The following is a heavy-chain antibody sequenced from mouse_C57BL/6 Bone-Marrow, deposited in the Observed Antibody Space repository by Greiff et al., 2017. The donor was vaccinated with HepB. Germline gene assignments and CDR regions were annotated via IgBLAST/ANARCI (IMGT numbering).Heavy chain of an antibody. J-gene: IGHJ1*03. D-gene: IGHD1-1*01. CDR2: ISSGSSTI. V-gene: IGHV5-17*01. CDR1: GFTFSDYG. CDR3: ARPDYGSSYWYFDV. Sequence: DVMLVESGGGLVKPGGSLKLSCAASGFTFSDYGMHWVRQAPEKGLEWVAYISSGSSTIYYADTVKGRFTISRDNAKNTLFLQMTSLRSEDTAMYYCARPDYGSSYWYFDVWGTGTTVTVSS.